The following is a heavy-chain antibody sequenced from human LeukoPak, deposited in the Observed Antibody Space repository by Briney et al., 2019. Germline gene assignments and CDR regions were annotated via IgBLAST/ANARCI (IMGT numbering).Heavy chain of an antibody. CDR2: ISAYNGNT. CDR3: ARGNTIIRYCDWSNNWFDP. CDR1: GYTFTSYG. Sequence: ASVTVSCKASGYTFTSYGISWVRQAPGQGLEGMGWISAYNGNTNYAQKLQGRVTITTDTSTSTAYMELRSLRSDDTAVYYCARGNTIIRYCDWSNNWFDPWGQGTLVTVSS. D-gene: IGHD3-9*01. V-gene: IGHV1-18*01. J-gene: IGHJ5*02.